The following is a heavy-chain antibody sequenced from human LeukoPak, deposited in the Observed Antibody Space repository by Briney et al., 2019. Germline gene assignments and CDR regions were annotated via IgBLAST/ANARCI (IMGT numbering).Heavy chain of an antibody. D-gene: IGHD3-10*01. J-gene: IGHJ4*02. CDR2: ISGSGGST. Sequence: GGSLRLSCAASGFTFSNYWMNWVRQAPGKGLEWVSAISGSGGSTYYADSVKGRFTISRDNSKNTLYLQMNSLRAEDTAVYYCAKDRYYYGSGSGDDYWGQGTLVTVSS. CDR3: AKDRYYYGSGSGDDY. CDR1: GFTFSNYW. V-gene: IGHV3-23*01.